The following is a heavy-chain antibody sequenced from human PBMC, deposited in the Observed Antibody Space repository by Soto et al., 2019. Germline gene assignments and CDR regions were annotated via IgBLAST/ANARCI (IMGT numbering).Heavy chain of an antibody. J-gene: IGHJ6*02. CDR3: AKDLNFGSGSYYTINSYHGMDV. V-gene: IGHV3-23*01. CDR1: GFLFSSYA. D-gene: IGHD3-10*01. CDR2: ISGGGGST. Sequence: GGSLSLSCAASGFLFSSYALSWVRQAPGKGLEWVSAISGGGGSTYYADSVKGRFTISRDNSKNTLYLQMNSLRAEDTAVYYCAKDLNFGSGSYYTINSYHGMDVWGQGTTVTVSS.